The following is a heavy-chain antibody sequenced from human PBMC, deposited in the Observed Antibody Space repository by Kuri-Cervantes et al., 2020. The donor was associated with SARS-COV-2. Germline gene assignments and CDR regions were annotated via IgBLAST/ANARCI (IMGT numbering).Heavy chain of an antibody. V-gene: IGHV3-30*04. Sequence: GESLKISCAASGFTFSSYDMNWVRQAPGKGLEWVAVISYDGSNKYYADSVKGRFTISRDNSKNTLYLQMNSLRAEDTAVYYCAKDYYEDEYSRFFDSWGQGIRVTVAS. CDR2: ISYDGSNK. CDR1: GFTFSSYD. CDR3: AKDYYEDEYSRFFDS. J-gene: IGHJ4*02. D-gene: IGHD3-3*01.